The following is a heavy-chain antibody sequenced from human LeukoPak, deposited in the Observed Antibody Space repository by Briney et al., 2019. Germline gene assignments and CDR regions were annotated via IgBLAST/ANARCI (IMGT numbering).Heavy chain of an antibody. CDR1: GITFSSYD. Sequence: PGGSLRLSCAASGITFSSYDMHWVRQATGEGLEWVSAIGTAADTYYSGSVKGRFTISRDNAKDSSYLQMNNLKAEDTAVYYCARGSRAVRWYFDLWGRGTLVTVSS. D-gene: IGHD6-19*01. CDR2: IGTAADT. CDR3: ARGSRAVRWYFDL. V-gene: IGHV3-13*01. J-gene: IGHJ2*01.